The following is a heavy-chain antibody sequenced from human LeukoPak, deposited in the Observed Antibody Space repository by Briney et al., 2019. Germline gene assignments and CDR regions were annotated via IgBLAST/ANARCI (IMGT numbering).Heavy chain of an antibody. J-gene: IGHJ5*02. D-gene: IGHD6-19*01. CDR1: GGTFSSYT. CDR2: IIPILGIA. V-gene: IGHV1-69*02. CDR3: ARGYEQWLVFPVDP. Sequence: SVKVSCKASGGTFSSYTISWVRQAPGQGLEWMGRIIPILGIANYAQKFQDRVTMTTDTLTNTAYMELRSLRSDDTAVYYCARGYEQWLVFPVDPWGQGTLVTVSS.